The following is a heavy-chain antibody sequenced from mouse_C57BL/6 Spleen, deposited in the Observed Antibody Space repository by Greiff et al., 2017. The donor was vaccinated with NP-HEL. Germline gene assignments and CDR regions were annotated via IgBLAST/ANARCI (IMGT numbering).Heavy chain of an antibody. V-gene: IGHV1-69*01. Sequence: QVHVKQPGAELVMPGASVKLSCKASGYTFTSYWMHWVKQRPGQGLEWIGEIDPSDSYTNYNQKFKGKSTLTVDKSSSTAYMQLSSLTSEDSAVYYGARGDDRGYAMDYWGQGTSVTVSS. CDR3: ARGDDRGYAMDY. CDR1: GYTFTSYW. D-gene: IGHD2-12*01. J-gene: IGHJ4*01. CDR2: IDPSDSYT.